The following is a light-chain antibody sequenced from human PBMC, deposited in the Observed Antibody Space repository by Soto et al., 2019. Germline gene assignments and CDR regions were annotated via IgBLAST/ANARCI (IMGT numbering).Light chain of an antibody. CDR1: QSVSSSY. Sequence: EIVLTQSPGTLSLSPRERATLSCRASQSVSSSYLAWYQQKPGQAPRLLIYGASSRATGIPHRFTGSGSGTDFTSTISRLEPEDFEVYNCQQYGSSPRVTFGPGTKVHIK. V-gene: IGKV3-20*01. CDR2: GAS. J-gene: IGKJ3*01. CDR3: QQYGSSPRVT.